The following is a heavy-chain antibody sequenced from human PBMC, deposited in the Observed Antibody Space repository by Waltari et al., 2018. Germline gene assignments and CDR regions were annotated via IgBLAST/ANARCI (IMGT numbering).Heavy chain of an antibody. CDR2: VHHSGKT. J-gene: IGHJ4*02. V-gene: IGHV4-4*02. D-gene: IGHD2-2*01. CDR3: AGDRAIGLFFDY. Sequence: QVQLQESGQGLVKPSGTLSLTCAVSGDSISGTYWWSWVRQSPEKGLAWIGQVHHSGKTHYNPSLQSRVTISVDKPKNQFSLNLNSVTAADTAVYYCAGDRAIGLFFDYWGRGTLVTVSS. CDR1: GDSISGTYW.